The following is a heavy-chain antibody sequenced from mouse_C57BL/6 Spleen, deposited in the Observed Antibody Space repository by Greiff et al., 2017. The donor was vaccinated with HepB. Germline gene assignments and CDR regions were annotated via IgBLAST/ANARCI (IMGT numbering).Heavy chain of an antibody. D-gene: IGHD1-1*01. V-gene: IGHV2-5*01. Sequence: VMLVESGPGLVQPSQSLSITCTVSGFSLTSYGVHWVRQSPGKGLEWLGVIWRGGSTDYNAAFMSRLSITKDNSKSQVFFKMNSLQADDTATYYCAKIGYGSLYWYFDVWGTGTTVTVSS. J-gene: IGHJ1*03. CDR2: IWRGGST. CDR3: AKIGYGSLYWYFDV. CDR1: GFSLTSYG.